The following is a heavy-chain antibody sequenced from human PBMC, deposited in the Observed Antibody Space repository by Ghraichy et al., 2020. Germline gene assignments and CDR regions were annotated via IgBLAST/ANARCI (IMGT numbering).Heavy chain of an antibody. D-gene: IGHD2-2*01. CDR2: ISGSGGST. CDR1: GFTFSSYA. CDR3: AKDQCSSTSCHPRGWFDP. V-gene: IGHV3-23*01. J-gene: IGHJ5*02. Sequence: GGSLRLSCAASGFTFSSYAMSWVRQAPGKGLEWVSAISGSGGSTYYADSVKGRFTISRDNSKNTLYLQMNSLRAEDTAVYYCAKDQCSSTSCHPRGWFDPWGQGTLVTVSS.